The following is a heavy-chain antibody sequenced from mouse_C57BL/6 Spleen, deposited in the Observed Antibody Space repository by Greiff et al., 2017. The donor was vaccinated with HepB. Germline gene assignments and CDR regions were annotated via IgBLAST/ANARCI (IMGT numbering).Heavy chain of an antibody. V-gene: IGHV1-50*01. CDR3: ARNWLAWFAY. Sequence: QVQLQQPGAELVKPGASVKLSCKASGYTFTSYWMQWVKQRPGQGLEWIGEIDPSDSYTNYNQKFKGKATLTVDTSSSTAYMQLSSLTSEDSAVYYCARNWLAWFAYWGQGTLVTVSA. CDR2: IDPSDSYT. J-gene: IGHJ3*01. CDR1: GYTFTSYW. D-gene: IGHD4-1*01.